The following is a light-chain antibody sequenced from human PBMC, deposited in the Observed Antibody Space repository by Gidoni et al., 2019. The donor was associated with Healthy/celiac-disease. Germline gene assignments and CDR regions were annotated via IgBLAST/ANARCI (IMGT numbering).Light chain of an antibody. Sequence: QSALTQPAPVSGPPGQAITISCTGTSSDVGGYNYVSWYQQHPGKAPKLMIYDVSNRPSGVSNRFSGSKAGNTASLTTSGLQAEDEADYYCSSYTSSSTVVFGGGTKLTVL. J-gene: IGLJ2*01. CDR2: DVS. CDR1: SSDVGGYNY. CDR3: SSYTSSSTVV. V-gene: IGLV2-14*01.